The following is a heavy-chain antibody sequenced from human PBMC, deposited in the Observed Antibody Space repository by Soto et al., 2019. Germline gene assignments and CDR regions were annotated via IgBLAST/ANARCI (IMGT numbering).Heavy chain of an antibody. V-gene: IGHV3-30*18. Sequence: QVQLVESGGGVVQPGRSLRLSCAASGFSFSSYGMDWVRQAPGKGLEWVADISYDGINKYYVDSAKGRFTISRDNAKNMLYLEMNSLRTEDTAVYYCAKDFGPENGGHDAFDIWGQGTTVIVSS. CDR3: AKDFGPENGGHDAFDI. CDR2: ISYDGINK. CDR1: GFSFSSYG. D-gene: IGHD7-27*01. J-gene: IGHJ3*02.